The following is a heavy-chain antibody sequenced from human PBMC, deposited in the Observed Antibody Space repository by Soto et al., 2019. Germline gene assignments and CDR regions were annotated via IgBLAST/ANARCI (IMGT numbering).Heavy chain of an antibody. CDR1: GGSISSYY. J-gene: IGHJ4*02. CDR3: ASSYSSGWQYFDY. CDR2: IYYSGST. Sequence: PSETLSLTCTVSGGSISSYYWSWIRQPPGKGLEWIGYIYYSGSTYYNPSLKSRVTISVDTSKNQFSLKLSSVTAADTAVYYCASSYSSGWQYFDYWGQGTLVTVSS. V-gene: IGHV4-59*04. D-gene: IGHD6-19*01.